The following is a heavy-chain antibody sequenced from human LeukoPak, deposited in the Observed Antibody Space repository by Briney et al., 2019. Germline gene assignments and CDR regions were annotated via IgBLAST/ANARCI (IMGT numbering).Heavy chain of an antibody. Sequence: PGESLRLSCAASGFTFRSYGMHWVRQAPGKGLQWVAVIWYDGSNKYYADSVKGRFTISRDNAKNTLYLQMASLRAEDTAVYYCSRGNYFDYWGQGALVTVSS. CDR2: IWYDGSNK. J-gene: IGHJ4*02. CDR3: SRGNYFDY. CDR1: GFTFRSYG. V-gene: IGHV3-33*01.